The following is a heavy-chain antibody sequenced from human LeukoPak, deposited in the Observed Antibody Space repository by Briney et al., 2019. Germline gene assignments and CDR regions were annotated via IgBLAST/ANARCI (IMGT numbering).Heavy chain of an antibody. J-gene: IGHJ4*02. Sequence: GGSLRLSCAASGFTFSSYGMHWVRQAPGKGLEWVAVISYDGSNKYYADSVKGRSTISRDNSKNTLYLQMNSLRAEDTAVYYCAKDRGSGYSYGSIDYWGQGTLVTVSS. D-gene: IGHD5-18*01. V-gene: IGHV3-30*18. CDR1: GFTFSSYG. CDR3: AKDRGSGYSYGSIDY. CDR2: ISYDGSNK.